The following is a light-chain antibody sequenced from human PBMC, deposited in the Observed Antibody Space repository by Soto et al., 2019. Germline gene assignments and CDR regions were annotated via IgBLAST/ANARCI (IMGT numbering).Light chain of an antibody. Sequence: DIQLTQSPSLLSASVGDRVTITCRARQGISNFLAWYQQKPGKAPKLLIYAASTLQSGVPSRFSGSGSGTEFTLTISSLPPEDFATYYCQQLNSYLFTFGPGTKVDIK. CDR1: QGISNF. V-gene: IGKV1-9*01. J-gene: IGKJ3*01. CDR3: QQLNSYLFT. CDR2: AAS.